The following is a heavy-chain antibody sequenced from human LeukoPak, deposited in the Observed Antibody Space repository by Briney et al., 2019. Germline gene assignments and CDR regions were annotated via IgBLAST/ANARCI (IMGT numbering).Heavy chain of an antibody. CDR1: GFTFSNYA. J-gene: IGHJ6*04. V-gene: IGHV3-30*04. Sequence: GGSLRLSCAASGFTFSNYAIHWVRQAPGKGREGVAVVSYDGGNEYYADSVKGRFTISRDNSKNTLYLQMNSLRAEDTAVYYCARDRERYYYFGMDVWGKGTTVTVSS. CDR3: ARDRERYYYFGMDV. CDR2: VSYDGGNE.